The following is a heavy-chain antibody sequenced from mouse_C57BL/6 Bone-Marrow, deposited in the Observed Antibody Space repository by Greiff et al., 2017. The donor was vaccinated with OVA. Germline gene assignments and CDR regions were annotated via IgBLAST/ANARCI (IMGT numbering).Heavy chain of an antibody. CDR3: ARTRGGNYYFDY. J-gene: IGHJ2*01. CDR1: GYTFTSYG. V-gene: IGHV1-81*01. CDR2: IYPRSGNT. D-gene: IGHD2-1*01. Sequence: VKLQESGAELARPGASVKLSCKASGYTFTSYGISWVKQRTGQGLEWIGEIYPRSGNTYYNEKFKGKATLTADKSSSTAYMELRSLTSEDSAVYFCARTRGGNYYFDYWGQGTTLTVSS.